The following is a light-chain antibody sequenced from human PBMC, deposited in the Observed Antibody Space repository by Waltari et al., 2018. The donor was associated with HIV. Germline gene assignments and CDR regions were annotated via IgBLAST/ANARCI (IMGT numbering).Light chain of an antibody. Sequence: QSALTQPASVSGPLRQSITISCSGLSRDLGHSHFVSWYQQHPDTVPRVIIYDVNNRPSGVSSRFSGSKSGATASLTISGLQAEDEAVYYCASHSTYTLLYVFGSGTELTVL. CDR1: SRDLGHSHF. J-gene: IGLJ1*01. V-gene: IGLV2-14*03. CDR3: ASHSTYTLLYV. CDR2: DVN.